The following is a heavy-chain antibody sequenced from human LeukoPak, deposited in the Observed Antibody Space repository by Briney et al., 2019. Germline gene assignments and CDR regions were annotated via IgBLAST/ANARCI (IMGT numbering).Heavy chain of an antibody. Sequence: PGGSLRLSCAASGFSFSDYGMNWVRRAPGKGLEWLSHINSNGAVISYADSVKGRFTISRDNSKNTLYLQMNSLRAEDTAVYYCARDTAYSSGWYGGDAFDIWGQGTMVTVSS. CDR2: INSNGAVI. CDR3: ARDTAYSSGWYGGDAFDI. CDR1: GFSFSDYG. J-gene: IGHJ3*02. V-gene: IGHV3-48*01. D-gene: IGHD6-19*01.